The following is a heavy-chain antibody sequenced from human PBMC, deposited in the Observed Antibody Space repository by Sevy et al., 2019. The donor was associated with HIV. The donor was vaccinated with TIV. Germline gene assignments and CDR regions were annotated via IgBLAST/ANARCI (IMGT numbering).Heavy chain of an antibody. D-gene: IGHD3-3*01. Sequence: GGSLRLSCAASGFTFSSYSMNWVRQAPGKGLEWASYISSSSSTIYYADSVKGRFTISRDNAKNSLYLQMNSLRAEDTAVYYCARDSIISYYDFWSGPSLDYWGQGTLVTVSS. CDR1: GFTFSSYS. V-gene: IGHV3-48*01. J-gene: IGHJ4*02. CDR2: ISSSSSTI. CDR3: ARDSIISYYDFWSGPSLDY.